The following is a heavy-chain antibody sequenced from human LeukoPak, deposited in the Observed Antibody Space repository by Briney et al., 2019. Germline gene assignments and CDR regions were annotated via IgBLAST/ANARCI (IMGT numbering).Heavy chain of an antibody. J-gene: IGHJ4*02. CDR3: ARVGVAAKSSRYFDS. D-gene: IGHD2-15*01. CDR2: IHYSGST. Sequence: SQTLSLTCTVSGGSVSNGDYYWGWLRQLPGEGLEWIGYIHYSGSTYYNPSLKSRITISVDTSKKQFSLKLSSVTAADTAVYYCARVGVAAKSSRYFDSWGQGTLVAVSS. V-gene: IGHV4-31*03. CDR1: GGSVSNGDYY.